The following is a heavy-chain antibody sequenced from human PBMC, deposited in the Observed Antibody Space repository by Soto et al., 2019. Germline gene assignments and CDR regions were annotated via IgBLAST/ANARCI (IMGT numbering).Heavy chain of an antibody. Sequence: GGSLRLSCAASGFTFSSYGMHWVRQAPGKGLEWVAVIWYDGSNKYYADSVKGRFTISRDNSKNTLYLQMNSLRAEDTAVYYCARDQYCSGGSCYVPYYYYMDVWGKGTTVTVSS. CDR2: IWYDGSNK. CDR1: GFTFSSYG. CDR3: ARDQYCSGGSCYVPYYYYMDV. J-gene: IGHJ6*03. D-gene: IGHD2-15*01. V-gene: IGHV3-33*01.